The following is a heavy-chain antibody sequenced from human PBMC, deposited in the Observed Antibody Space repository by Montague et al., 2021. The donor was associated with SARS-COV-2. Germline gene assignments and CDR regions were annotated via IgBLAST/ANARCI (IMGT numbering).Heavy chain of an antibody. D-gene: IGHD6-13*01. CDR1: GFTFSGYA. V-gene: IGHV3-23*03. CDR3: AKAGLYSSTYDS. CDR2: IYSGGSIT. J-gene: IGHJ4*02. Sequence: SLRLFCAASGFTFSGYAMTWVRQAPGKGLEWVSVIYSGGSITYYADSVKGRFTISRDNSKNTLYLQMNSLRAEDTAVYYCAKAGLYSSTYDSWGQGTLVTVSS.